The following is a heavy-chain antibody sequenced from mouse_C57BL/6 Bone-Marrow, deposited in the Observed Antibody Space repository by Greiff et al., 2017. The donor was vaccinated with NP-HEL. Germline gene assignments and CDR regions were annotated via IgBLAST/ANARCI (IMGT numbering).Heavy chain of an antibody. Sequence: EVQVVESGGDLVKPGGSLKLSCAASGFTFSSYGMSWVRQTPDKRLEWVATISSGGSYNYYPDSVKGRFTISRDNAKNTLFLQMSSLKSENTAIYYCARLYLYYAMDYWGQGTSVTVSS. D-gene: IGHD5-5*01. CDR1: GFTFSSYG. CDR2: ISSGGSYN. CDR3: ARLYLYYAMDY. V-gene: IGHV5-6*01. J-gene: IGHJ4*01.